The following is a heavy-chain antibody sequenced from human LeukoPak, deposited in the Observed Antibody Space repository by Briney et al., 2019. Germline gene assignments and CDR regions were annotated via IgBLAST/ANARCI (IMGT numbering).Heavy chain of an antibody. CDR3: ARDDRLTSSSSGGAFDY. V-gene: IGHV1-69*04. CDR2: IIPILGIA. Sequence: RASVKVSCTAYGGTFSSYAISWVRQAPGQGLEWMGRIIPILGIANYAQKFQGRVTITADKSTSTAYMELSSLRSEDTAVYYCARDDRLTSSSSGGAFDYWGQGTLVTVSS. J-gene: IGHJ4*02. CDR1: GGTFSSYA. D-gene: IGHD6-6*01.